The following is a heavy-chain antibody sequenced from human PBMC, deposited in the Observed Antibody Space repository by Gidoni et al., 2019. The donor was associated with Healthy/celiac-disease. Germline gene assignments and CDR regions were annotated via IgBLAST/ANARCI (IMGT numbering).Heavy chain of an antibody. CDR1: GFTFSDYY. Sequence: QVQLVESGGGLVKPGGSLRLSGAASGFTFSDYYMSWIRRAPGKGLGWVSYISSSSSYTNYADSVKGRFTISRDNAKNSLYLQMNSLRAEDTAVYYCAIGGGYDSCDYWGQGTLVTVSS. J-gene: IGHJ4*02. V-gene: IGHV3-11*05. CDR3: AIGGGYDSCDY. CDR2: ISSSSSYT. D-gene: IGHD5-12*01.